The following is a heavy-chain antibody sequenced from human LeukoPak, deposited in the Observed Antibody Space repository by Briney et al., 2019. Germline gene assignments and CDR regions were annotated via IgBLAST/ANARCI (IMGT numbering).Heavy chain of an antibody. CDR2: IYPGDSDT. J-gene: IGHJ3*02. CDR3: ARRLFVGATWCDAFDI. V-gene: IGHV5-51*01. Sequence: GESLKISCKGSGYSFTSYWIGWVRQMPGKGLEWMGIIYPGDSDTRYSPSFQGQVTISADKSISTAYLQWSSLKASDTAMYYCARRLFVGATWCDAFDIWGQGTMVTVSS. D-gene: IGHD1-26*01. CDR1: GYSFTSYW.